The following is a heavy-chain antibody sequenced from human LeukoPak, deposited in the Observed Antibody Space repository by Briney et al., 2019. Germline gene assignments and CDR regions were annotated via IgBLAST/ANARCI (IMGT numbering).Heavy chain of an antibody. CDR1: GYTFTGYY. D-gene: IGHD3-22*01. Sequence: GASVKVSCKASGYTFTGYYMHWVRQAPGQGLEWMGWINPNSGGTNYAQKFQGRVTMTRDTSISTAYMELSRLRSDDTAVYYCARVHSSYDSSGYYVPWGQGTLVTVSS. V-gene: IGHV1-2*02. CDR3: ARVHSSYDSSGYYVP. CDR2: INPNSGGT. J-gene: IGHJ5*02.